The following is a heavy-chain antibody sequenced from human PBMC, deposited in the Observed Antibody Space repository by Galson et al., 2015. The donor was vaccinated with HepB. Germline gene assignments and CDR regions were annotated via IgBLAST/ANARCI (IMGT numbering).Heavy chain of an antibody. J-gene: IGHJ4*02. D-gene: IGHD2-21*02. V-gene: IGHV3-30*04. Sequence: SLRLSCAASGFTFTTYPIHWVRQAPGKGLEWVALMSYDGNNKYYADSVKGRFSISRDTSKSTLFLQMNSLRPEDTVVYYCARTGSAILSPFDFWGQGTLVTVSS. CDR3: ARTGSAILSPFDF. CDR2: MSYDGNNK. CDR1: GFTFTTYP.